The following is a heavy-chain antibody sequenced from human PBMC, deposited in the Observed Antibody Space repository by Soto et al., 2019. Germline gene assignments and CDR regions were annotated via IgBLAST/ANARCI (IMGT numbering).Heavy chain of an antibody. D-gene: IGHD6-6*01. CDR1: GFTFSSYA. CDR3: AKDLVLYSSSSPHYFDY. J-gene: IGHJ4*02. CDR2: ISGSGGST. Sequence: GGSLRLSCAASGFTFSSYAMSWVRQAPGKGLECISVISGSGGSTYYADSVKGRFTISRDNSKNTLYLQMNILRAEDSATYYCAKDLVLYSSSSPHYFDYWGQGSLVTVSS. V-gene: IGHV3-23*01.